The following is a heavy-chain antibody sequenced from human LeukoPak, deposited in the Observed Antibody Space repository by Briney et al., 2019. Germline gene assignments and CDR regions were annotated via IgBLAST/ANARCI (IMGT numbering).Heavy chain of an antibody. CDR1: GFTFSSYA. CDR3: ALGRSREYCSSTSCSFDY. CDR2: ISGSGGST. D-gene: IGHD2-2*01. V-gene: IGHV3-23*01. J-gene: IGHJ4*02. Sequence: PGGSLRLSCAASGFTFSSYAMSWVRQAPGKGLEWVSAISGSGGSTYYADSVKGRFTISRDNSKNTLYLQMNSLRAEDTAVYYCALGRSREYCSSTSCSFDYWGQGTLVTASS.